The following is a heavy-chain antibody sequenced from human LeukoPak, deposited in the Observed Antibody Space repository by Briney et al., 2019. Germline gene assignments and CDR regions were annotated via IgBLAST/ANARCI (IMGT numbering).Heavy chain of an antibody. CDR2: MNPDTGNT. J-gene: IGHJ4*02. Sequence: ASVKVSCKASGYTFSAYDINWVRQGAGQGLEWIGWMNPDTGNTGCAQKFQGRVTMTRDTSKSTSYMELNSLRSEDTAVYYCARLSDTPAYYYSSGYYHIRYWGQGTLLTVSS. V-gene: IGHV1-8*01. CDR3: ARLSDTPAYYYSSGYYHIRY. D-gene: IGHD3-22*01. CDR1: GYTFSAYD.